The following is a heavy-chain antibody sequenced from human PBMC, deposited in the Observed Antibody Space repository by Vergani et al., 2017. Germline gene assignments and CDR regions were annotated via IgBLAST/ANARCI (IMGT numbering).Heavy chain of an antibody. CDR2: IYPGDSDI. Sequence: EVQRVQSGADVKKPGESLTISCKGSGYSFTSYWIGWVRQMPGKGREWMGIIYPGDSDIKYSPSFQGQVTISADKSISTAYLQWSSLKASDTAMYYCARGGSSGSYYPGYWDQGTLVTVSS. CDR3: ARGGSSGSYYPGY. D-gene: IGHD1-26*01. CDR1: GYSFTSYW. V-gene: IGHV5-51*03. J-gene: IGHJ4*02.